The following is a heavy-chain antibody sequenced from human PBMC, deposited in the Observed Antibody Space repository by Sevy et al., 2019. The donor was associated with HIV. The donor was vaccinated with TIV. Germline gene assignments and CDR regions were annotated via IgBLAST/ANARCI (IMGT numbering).Heavy chain of an antibody. D-gene: IGHD6-19*01. Sequence: GGSLRLSCAASGFTFSSYSMNWVRQAPGKGLEWVSSISSSSSYIYYADSVKGRFTISRDNAKNSLYLQMNSLRAEDTAVYYWARERSSGWYGYFDYWGQGTLVTVSS. CDR3: ARERSSGWYGYFDY. V-gene: IGHV3-21*01. CDR1: GFTFSSYS. CDR2: ISSSSSYI. J-gene: IGHJ4*02.